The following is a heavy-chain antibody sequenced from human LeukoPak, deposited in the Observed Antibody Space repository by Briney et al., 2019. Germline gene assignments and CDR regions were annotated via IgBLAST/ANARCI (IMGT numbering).Heavy chain of an antibody. V-gene: IGHV3-33*06. D-gene: IGHD2-15*01. CDR3: AEDRLHCSGGSCYSGYFDY. CDR1: GFTFSSYG. Sequence: GRSLRLSCAASGFTFSSYGMHWVRQAPGKGLEWVAVIWYDGSNKYYADSVKGRFTISRDNSKNTLYLQMNSLRAEDTAVYYCAEDRLHCSGGSCYSGYFDYWGQGTLVTVSS. J-gene: IGHJ4*02. CDR2: IWYDGSNK.